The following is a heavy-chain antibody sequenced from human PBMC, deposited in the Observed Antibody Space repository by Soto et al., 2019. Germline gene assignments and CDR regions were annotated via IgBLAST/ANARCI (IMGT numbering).Heavy chain of an antibody. V-gene: IGHV1-18*04. Sequence: SVKVSCKASGYTFTSYGISWVRQAPGQGLEWMGWISAYNGNTNYAQKLQGRVTMTTDTSTSTAYMELRSLRSDDTAVYYCARDGSLYCSSTSCYYNWFDPWGQGNLVTVSS. J-gene: IGHJ5*02. D-gene: IGHD2-2*01. CDR1: GYTFTSYG. CDR2: ISAYNGNT. CDR3: ARDGSLYCSSTSCYYNWFDP.